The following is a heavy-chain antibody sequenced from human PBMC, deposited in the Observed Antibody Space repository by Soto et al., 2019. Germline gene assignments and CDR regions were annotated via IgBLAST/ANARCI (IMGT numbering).Heavy chain of an antibody. Sequence: QVQLVQSGAEVKKPGSSVKVSCKASGGTFSSYAISWVRQAPGQGLEWMGGIIPIFGTANYAQKFQGRVTITADESTSTAYMDLSSLRSEDTAVYYCASGVQLLCLVVPAASTFDIWGQGSMVTVSS. CDR3: ASGVQLLCLVVPAASTFDI. CDR2: IIPIFGTA. V-gene: IGHV1-69*01. CDR1: GGTFSSYA. J-gene: IGHJ3*02. D-gene: IGHD2-2*01.